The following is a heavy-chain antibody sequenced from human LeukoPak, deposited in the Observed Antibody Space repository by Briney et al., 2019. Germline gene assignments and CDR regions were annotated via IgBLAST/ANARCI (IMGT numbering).Heavy chain of an antibody. V-gene: IGHV3-48*01. D-gene: IGHD3-16*01. CDR3: ARDPPSGGFDS. CDR1: GFTFSSYS. J-gene: IGHJ4*02. Sequence: PGGSLRLSCTASGFTFSSYSMNWVRQAPGKGLEWVSYISTSSSTIYNADSVKGRFTISRDDDKNSLYLQMNSVRVEDTAVYYCARDPPSGGFDSWGQGTLVTVSS. CDR2: ISTSSSTI.